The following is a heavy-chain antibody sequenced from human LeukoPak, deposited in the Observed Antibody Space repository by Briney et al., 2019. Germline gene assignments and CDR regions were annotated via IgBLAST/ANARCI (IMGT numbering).Heavy chain of an antibody. J-gene: IGHJ4*02. CDR3: ARDPYCSSTSCPTFDY. D-gene: IGHD2-2*01. Sequence: SETLSLTCTVSGYSISSGYYWGWIREPPGKGLEWLGSIYHSGSTYYNPSLKSRVTISVDTSKNQFSLKLSSVTAADTAVYYCARDPYCSSTSCPTFDYWGQGALVTVSS. CDR2: IYHSGST. CDR1: GYSISSGYY. V-gene: IGHV4-38-2*02.